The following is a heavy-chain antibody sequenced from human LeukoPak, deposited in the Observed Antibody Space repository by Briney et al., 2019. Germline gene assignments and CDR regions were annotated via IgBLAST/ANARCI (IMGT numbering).Heavy chain of an antibody. Sequence: GGSLRLSCAASEFSVSNYWMTWVRQAPGKALEWVANINQDGSEKYYVDSVKGRFTISRDNAKKSLWLQMNSLRAEDTAVYYCAKQGVTLVRGILSYGMDVWGQGTSVRVSS. D-gene: IGHD3-10*01. V-gene: IGHV3-7*01. CDR3: AKQGVTLVRGILSYGMDV. CDR2: INQDGSEK. CDR1: EFSVSNYW. J-gene: IGHJ6*02.